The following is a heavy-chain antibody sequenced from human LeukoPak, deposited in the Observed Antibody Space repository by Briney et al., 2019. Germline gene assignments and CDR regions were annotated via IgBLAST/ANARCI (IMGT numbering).Heavy chain of an antibody. V-gene: IGHV4-39*01. CDR1: GGSISSSSYY. CDR3: ARHKRSIIVVPVNGGDAFHI. J-gene: IGHJ3*02. CDR2: IYYSGST. Sequence: PSETLSLTCTVSGGSISSSSYYWGWIRQPPGKELEWIGSIYYSGSTYYNPSLKSRVTISVDTSKNQFSLKLSSVTAADTATYYCARHKRSIIVVPVNGGDAFHIWGRGTLVIVSS. D-gene: IGHD2-2*01.